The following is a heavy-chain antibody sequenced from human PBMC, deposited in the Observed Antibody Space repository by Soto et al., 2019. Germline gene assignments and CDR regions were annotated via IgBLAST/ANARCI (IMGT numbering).Heavy chain of an antibody. Sequence: ASVKVSCKASGYTFTGYYMHWVRQAPGQGLEWMGWINPNSGGTNYAQKFQGWVTMTRDTSISTAYMELSRLRSDDTAVYYCARLGTYPGRHDAFDIWGQGTMVTVSS. J-gene: IGHJ3*02. CDR3: ARLGTYPGRHDAFDI. CDR2: INPNSGGT. V-gene: IGHV1-2*04. D-gene: IGHD7-27*01. CDR1: GYTFTGYY.